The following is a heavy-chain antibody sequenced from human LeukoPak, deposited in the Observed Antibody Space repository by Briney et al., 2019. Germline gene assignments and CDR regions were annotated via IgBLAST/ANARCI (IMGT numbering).Heavy chain of an antibody. J-gene: IGHJ6*03. Sequence: SETLSLTCAVYGGSFSGYYWSWIRQPPGKGLEWIGEINHSGSTNYNPSLKSRVTISVDTSKNQFPLKLSSVTAADTAVYYCARGRGYYDSSGPRYYYYYMDVWGKGTTVTVSS. V-gene: IGHV4-34*01. CDR2: INHSGST. CDR1: GGSFSGYY. CDR3: ARGRGYYDSSGPRYYYYYMDV. D-gene: IGHD3-22*01.